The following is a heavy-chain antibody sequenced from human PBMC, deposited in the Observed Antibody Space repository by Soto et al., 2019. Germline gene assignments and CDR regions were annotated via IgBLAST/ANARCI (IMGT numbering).Heavy chain of an antibody. Sequence: EVQLVESGGGLVQPGRSLRLSCVASGFPFQHYAMHWVRRSPGKGLEWVSGIRWNGNDMGYADSVRGRFTISRDNDKNALDPQMSRLSAEDTGCYDCAQAAGYCRGGNCYVDSWGPGTLVTVSS. D-gene: IGHD2-15*01. CDR1: GFPFQHYA. CDR2: IRWNGNDM. V-gene: IGHV3-9*01. CDR3: AQAAGYCRGGNCYVDS. J-gene: IGHJ4*02.